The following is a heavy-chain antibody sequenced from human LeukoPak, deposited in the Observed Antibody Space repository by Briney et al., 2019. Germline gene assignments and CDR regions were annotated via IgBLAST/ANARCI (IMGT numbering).Heavy chain of an antibody. CDR3: ARVPLNYDSSGYFDY. J-gene: IGHJ4*02. CDR2: IIPILGIA. CDR1: GGTFSSYA. V-gene: IGHV1-69*04. Sequence: SVKVSCKASGGTFSSYAISWVRQAPGQGLEWTGRIIPILGIANYAQKFQGRVTITADKSTSTAYMELSSLGSEDTAVYYCARVPLNYDSSGYFDYWGQGTLVTVSS. D-gene: IGHD3-22*01.